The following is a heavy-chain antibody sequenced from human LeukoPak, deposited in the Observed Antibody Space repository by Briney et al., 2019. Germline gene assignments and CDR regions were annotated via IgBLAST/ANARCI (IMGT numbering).Heavy chain of an antibody. D-gene: IGHD3-9*01. V-gene: IGHV3-15*01. CDR2: IKSKTDGETT. CDR1: GFTFSNAW. Sequence: GGSLRLSCAASGFTFSNAWMSWVRQAPGKGLEWVGRIKSKTDGETTDYAAPVKGRFTISSDDSKNTLYLQMNSLKTEDTAVYYCTTYTPLYYDILTGYRYFDYWGQGTLVTVSS. J-gene: IGHJ4*02. CDR3: TTYTPLYYDILTGYRYFDY.